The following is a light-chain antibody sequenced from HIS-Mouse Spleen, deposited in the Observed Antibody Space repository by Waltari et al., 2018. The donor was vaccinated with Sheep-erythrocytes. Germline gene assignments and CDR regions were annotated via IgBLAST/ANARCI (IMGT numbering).Light chain of an antibody. J-gene: IGLJ3*02. CDR1: SSDVGCYNL. Sequence: QSALTQPPSVSGSPGPPITTSCPGTSSDVGCYNLVSWYQQPPGKAPKLMIYEGSKRPSGVSNRFSGSKSGNTASLTISGLQAEDEADYYCCSYAGSSTPWVFGGGTKLTVL. V-gene: IGLV2-23*01. CDR3: CSYAGSSTPWV. CDR2: EGS.